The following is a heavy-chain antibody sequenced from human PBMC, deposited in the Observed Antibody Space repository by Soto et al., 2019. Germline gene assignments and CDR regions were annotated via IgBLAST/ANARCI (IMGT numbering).Heavy chain of an antibody. V-gene: IGHV5-10-1*01. J-gene: IGHJ6*02. CDR1: GYSFTSYW. Sequence: PGESLKISCKGSGYSFTSYWISWVRQMPGKGLEWMGRIDPSDSYTNYSPSFQGHVTISADKSISTAYLQWSSLKASDTAMYYCARRYCRSTSCPRNYYGMDVWGQGTTVTVSS. D-gene: IGHD2-2*01. CDR2: IDPSDSYT. CDR3: ARRYCRSTSCPRNYYGMDV.